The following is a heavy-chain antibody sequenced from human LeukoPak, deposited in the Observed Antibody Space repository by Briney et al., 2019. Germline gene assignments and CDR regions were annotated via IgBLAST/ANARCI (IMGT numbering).Heavy chain of an antibody. V-gene: IGHV3-74*03. D-gene: IGHD3-9*01. J-gene: IGHJ4*02. CDR2: INGDGRST. Sequence: PGGSLRLSCVVSGFTFSSYWMHWVRQAPGKGLVWVSRINGDGRSTVYADSVKGRFTISRDNAKNTLYVQMNSLRAEDTAVYYCARVGFPYYDILTGFIDYWGQGTLVTVSS. CDR3: ARVGFPYYDILTGFIDY. CDR1: GFTFSSYW.